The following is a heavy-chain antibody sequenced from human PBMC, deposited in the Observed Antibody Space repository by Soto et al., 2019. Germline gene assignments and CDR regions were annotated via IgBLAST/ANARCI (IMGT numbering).Heavy chain of an antibody. Sequence: ASVKVSCKASGYTFTGYYMHWVRQAPGQGLEWMGWINPNSGGTNHAQKFQGRVTMTRDTSISTAYMELSRLRSDDTAVYYCARDFLRGGYIWFDPWGQGTLVTVSS. CDR2: INPNSGGT. J-gene: IGHJ5*02. D-gene: IGHD5-12*01. CDR1: GYTFTGYY. V-gene: IGHV1-2*02. CDR3: ARDFLRGGYIWFDP.